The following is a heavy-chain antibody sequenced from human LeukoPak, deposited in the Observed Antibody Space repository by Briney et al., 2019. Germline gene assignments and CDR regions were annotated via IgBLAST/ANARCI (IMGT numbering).Heavy chain of an antibody. D-gene: IGHD3-10*01. CDR3: ARQSRDGSKTRGYYFDY. CDR1: GYIFTNYW. Sequence: GESLKISCQASGYIFTNYWIGWVRQMPGKGLESLGIIYPADSDTTYSPSSQGQVSISADKSISTVYLQWSSLRASDTAMYYCARQSRDGSKTRGYYFDYWGQGTLVTVSS. CDR2: IYPADSDT. V-gene: IGHV5-51*01. J-gene: IGHJ4*02.